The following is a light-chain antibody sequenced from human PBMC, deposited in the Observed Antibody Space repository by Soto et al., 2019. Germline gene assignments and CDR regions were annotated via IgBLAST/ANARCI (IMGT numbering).Light chain of an antibody. Sequence: QSALTQPASVSGSPGQSITISCTGTGSDVGGYNYVSWYQQHPGQAPEVMIYDVSNRPSGVSNRFSGSKSGNTASLTISGLQAEDEADYYCSSYTSASTPLVFGGGTKLTVL. J-gene: IGLJ2*01. CDR1: GSDVGGYNY. V-gene: IGLV2-14*01. CDR2: DVS. CDR3: SSYTSASTPLV.